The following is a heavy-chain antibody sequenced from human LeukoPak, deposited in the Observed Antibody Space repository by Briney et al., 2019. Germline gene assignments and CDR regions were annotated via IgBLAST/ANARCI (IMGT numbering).Heavy chain of an antibody. CDR2: IYYSGST. Sequence: PSETLSLTCTVSGGSISSYYWSWIRQPPGKGLEWIGYIYYSGSTSYNPSLKSRVTISVDTSKNQFSLKLSSVTAADTAVYYRARHYYDSGAYINAFDIWGQGTMVTVSS. D-gene: IGHD3-22*01. J-gene: IGHJ3*02. V-gene: IGHV4-59*08. CDR1: GGSISSYY. CDR3: ARHYYDSGAYINAFDI.